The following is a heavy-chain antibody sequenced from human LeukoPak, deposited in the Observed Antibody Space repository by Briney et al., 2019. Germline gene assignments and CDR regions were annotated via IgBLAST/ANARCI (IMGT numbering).Heavy chain of an antibody. CDR1: GGSISSYY. V-gene: IGHV4-59*08. CDR3: ARLDNDYGDYVPDY. D-gene: IGHD4-17*01. Sequence: SETLSLTCTVSGGSISSYYWSWIRQPPGKGLEWIGYIYYSGSTNYNPSLKSRVTISVDTSKNQFSLKLSSVTAADTAVYYCARLDNDYGDYVPDYWGQGTLVTVSS. J-gene: IGHJ4*02. CDR2: IYYSGST.